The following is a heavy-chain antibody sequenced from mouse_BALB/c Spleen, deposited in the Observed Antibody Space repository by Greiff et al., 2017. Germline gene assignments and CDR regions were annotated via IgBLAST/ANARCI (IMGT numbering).Heavy chain of an antibody. CDR3: ARDRNWGTAMDY. CDR1: GFTFSSYG. Sequence: VQLKESGGGLVQPGGSLKLSCAASGFTFSSYGMSWVRQTPDKRLELVATINSNGGSTYYPDSVKGRFTISRDNAKNTLYLQMSSLKSEDTAMYYCARDRNWGTAMDYWGQGTSVTVSS. V-gene: IGHV5-6-3*01. D-gene: IGHD4-1*01. J-gene: IGHJ4*01. CDR2: INSNGGST.